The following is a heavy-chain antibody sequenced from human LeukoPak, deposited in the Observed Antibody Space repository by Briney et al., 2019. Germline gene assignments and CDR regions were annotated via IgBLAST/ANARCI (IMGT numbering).Heavy chain of an antibody. Sequence: GGSPRLSCAASGFTFSSYAMSWVRQAPGKGLEWVSAISGSGGSTYYADSVKGRFTISRDNSKNTLYLQMNSLRAEDTAVYYCAKGASITIFGVVIPDNFDYWGQGTLVTVSS. D-gene: IGHD3-3*01. V-gene: IGHV3-23*01. CDR2: ISGSGGST. CDR1: GFTFSSYA. J-gene: IGHJ4*02. CDR3: AKGASITIFGVVIPDNFDY.